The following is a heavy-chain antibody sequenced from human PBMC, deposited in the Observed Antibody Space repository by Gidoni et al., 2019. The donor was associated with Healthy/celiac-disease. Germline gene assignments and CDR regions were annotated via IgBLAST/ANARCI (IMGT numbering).Heavy chain of an antibody. CDR3: ARDLSIVGAPNWFDP. CDR1: GGSISSGSYY. CDR2: IYTSGRT. J-gene: IGHJ5*02. D-gene: IGHD1-26*01. V-gene: IGHV4-61*02. Sequence: QVQLQASGPGLVKPPQTLSLTCTVSGGSISSGSYYWSWIRQPAGKGLEWIGRIYTSGRTNYNPSRKSRVTMSVETSKNQFSLKLSSVTAADTAVYYCARDLSIVGAPNWFDPWGQGTLVTVSS.